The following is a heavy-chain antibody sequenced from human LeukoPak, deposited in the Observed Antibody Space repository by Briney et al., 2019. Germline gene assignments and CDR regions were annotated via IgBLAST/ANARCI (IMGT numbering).Heavy chain of an antibody. CDR1: GGYFTGYY. D-gene: IGHD3-16*02. V-gene: IGHV4-34*01. CDR2: SNHIGRT. CDR3: ARRGLNDVWGSYRF. J-gene: IGHJ4*02. Sequence: SETLSLTCAINGGYFTGYYWTWIRQPPGKGLDWIGESNHIGRTAYNPSLKSRVSISVDSSKNQFSLKLHSVTAADTARYYCARRGLNDVWGSYRFWGQGALVIVS.